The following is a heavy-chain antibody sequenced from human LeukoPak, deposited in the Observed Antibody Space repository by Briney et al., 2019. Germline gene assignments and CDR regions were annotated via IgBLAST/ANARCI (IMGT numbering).Heavy chain of an antibody. V-gene: IGHV4-39*07. CDR3: ARAVYSGYDDAFDI. Sequence: PSETLSLTCTVSGGSISSSSYYWGWIRQPPGKGLEWIGSIYYSGSTYYNPSLKSRVTISVDTSKNQFSLKLSSVTAADTAVYYYARAVYSGYDDAFDIWGQGTMVTVSS. CDR1: GGSISSSSYY. J-gene: IGHJ3*02. D-gene: IGHD5-12*01. CDR2: IYYSGST.